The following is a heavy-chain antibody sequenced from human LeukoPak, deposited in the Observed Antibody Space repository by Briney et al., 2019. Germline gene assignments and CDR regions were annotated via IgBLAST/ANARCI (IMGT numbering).Heavy chain of an antibody. CDR2: ICYTGNT. V-gene: IGHV4-39*07. D-gene: IGHD1-26*01. Sequence: PSETLSLTCTLSGDSISSSGYCWGWIRQPPGKGLECVGVICYTGNTYYNPSLKSRVTISVDTSKNQFSLKLSSVTAADTAVYYCASRQREGYYFDYWGQGTLVTVSS. J-gene: IGHJ4*02. CDR3: ASRQREGYYFDY. CDR1: GDSISSSGYC.